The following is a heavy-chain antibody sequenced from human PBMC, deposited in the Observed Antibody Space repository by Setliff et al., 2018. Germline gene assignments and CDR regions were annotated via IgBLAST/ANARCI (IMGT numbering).Heavy chain of an antibody. CDR2: IIQGGNT. J-gene: IGHJ4*02. CDR1: GFTFAAYS. CDR3: ATGLGQYFDY. V-gene: IGHV3-23*02. D-gene: IGHD3-9*01. Sequence: PGGSLRLSCEGSGFTFAAYSFTWVRQAPGKGLEFVSGIIQGGNTYYGDSVKGRFIISRDDSKNLVFLQMNSLKTEDTAVYYCATGLGQYFDYWGQGSLVTVSS.